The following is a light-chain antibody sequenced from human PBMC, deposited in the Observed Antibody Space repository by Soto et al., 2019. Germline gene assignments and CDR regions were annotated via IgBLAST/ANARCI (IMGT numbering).Light chain of an antibody. J-gene: IGKJ4*01. CDR2: AAS. Sequence: DIQMTQSPSFLSASVGDRVTITCRASQGIRNSLAWYQHKPGKVPKLLIYAASTLYSGVSSRFSGSGSGTDVTLTIGSLQPEDVAVYYCQKHSSVPFTFGGGTKVEIK. CDR1: QGIRNS. V-gene: IGKV1-27*01. CDR3: QKHSSVPFT.